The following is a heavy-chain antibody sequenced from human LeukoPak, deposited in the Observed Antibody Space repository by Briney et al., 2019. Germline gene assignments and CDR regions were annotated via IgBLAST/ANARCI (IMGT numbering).Heavy chain of an antibody. CDR2: ISYDGTKI. J-gene: IGHJ4*02. D-gene: IGHD3-22*01. Sequence: PGGSLRLSCAASGFTFSSYEMNWVRQAPGKGLEWVAVISYDGTKISYADSVKGRFTISRDKSRNTLYLQMNSLRAEDTAVYFCAKRGVVIRVILVGFHKEAYYFDSWGQGALVTVSS. V-gene: IGHV3-30*18. CDR3: AKRGVVIRVILVGFHKEAYYFDS. CDR1: GFTFSSYE.